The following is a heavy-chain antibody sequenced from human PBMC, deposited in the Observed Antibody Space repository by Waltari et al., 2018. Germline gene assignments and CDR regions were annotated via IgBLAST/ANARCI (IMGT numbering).Heavy chain of an antibody. CDR1: GYTFTGYY. D-gene: IGHD6-19*01. CDR2: INPNSGGT. CDR3: ARDLSRGYSSGWYSDY. Sequence: QVQLVQSGAEVKKPGASVKVSCKASGYTFTGYYMHWVRQAPGQGLEWMGWINPNSGGTNYAQKFQGRVTMTRDTSISTAYMELSRLRSDDTAVYYCARDLSRGYSSGWYSDYWGQGTTVTVSS. J-gene: IGHJ4*03. V-gene: IGHV1-2*02.